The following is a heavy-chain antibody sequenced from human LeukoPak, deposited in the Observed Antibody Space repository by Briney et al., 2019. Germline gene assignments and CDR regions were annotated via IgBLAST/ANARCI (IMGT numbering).Heavy chain of an antibody. D-gene: IGHD3-3*01. CDR2: IYHSGST. V-gene: IGHV4-4*02. J-gene: IGHJ6*03. Sequence: SETLSLTCAVSGGSISSSNWWSWVRQPPGKGLEWIGEIYHSGSTNYNPSLKSRVTISVDTSKNQFSLKLSSVTAADTAVYYCARGSHALDDFWSGYPPYMDVWGKGTTVTVSS. CDR1: GGSISSSNW. CDR3: ARGSHALDDFWSGYPPYMDV.